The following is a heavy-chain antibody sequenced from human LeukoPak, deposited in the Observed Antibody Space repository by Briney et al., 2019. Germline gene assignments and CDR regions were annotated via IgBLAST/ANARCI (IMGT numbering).Heavy chain of an antibody. CDR1: GYTFTSYY. V-gene: IGHV1-2*02. D-gene: IGHD7-27*01. CDR3: ARATNWGFHDSY. Sequence: GSSVKVSCKASGYTFTSYYMHWVRQAPGQGLEWVGWINPNSGGTNYAQKFQGRVTMTRDTSISTAYMELSRLRSDDTAVYYCARATNWGFHDSYWGQGTLVTVAS. CDR2: INPNSGGT. J-gene: IGHJ4*02.